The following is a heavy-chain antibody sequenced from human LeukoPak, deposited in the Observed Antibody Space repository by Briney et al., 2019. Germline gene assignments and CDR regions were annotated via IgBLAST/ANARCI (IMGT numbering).Heavy chain of an antibody. V-gene: IGHV3-30*02. CDR1: RFTFSSYG. CDR3: ARGALVATSDGAFDI. J-gene: IGHJ3*02. D-gene: IGHD5-12*01. Sequence: PGGSLRLSCAASRFTFSSYGMHWVRQAPGKGLEWVAFIRYDGSNKYYADSVKGRFTISRENAKNSLSLQMNSLRAGDTAVYYCARGALVATSDGAFDIWGQGTMVTVSS. CDR2: IRYDGSNK.